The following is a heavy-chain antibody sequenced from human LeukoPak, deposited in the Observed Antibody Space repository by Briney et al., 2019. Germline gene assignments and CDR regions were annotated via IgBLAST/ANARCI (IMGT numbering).Heavy chain of an antibody. CDR1: GHSIASDYF. J-gene: IGHJ4*02. CDR2: IYHGGST. CDR3: ARHAAAAAAHFDY. D-gene: IGHD6-13*01. V-gene: IGHV4-38-2*02. Sequence: PSETLSLTCTVSGHSIASDYFWGWIRQPPGKGPGWIGLIYHGGSTHFNPSLSTRLTIFVDTSKSQFSLNLSPVTAADTAVYYCARHAAAAAAHFDYWGQGTLVTVSS.